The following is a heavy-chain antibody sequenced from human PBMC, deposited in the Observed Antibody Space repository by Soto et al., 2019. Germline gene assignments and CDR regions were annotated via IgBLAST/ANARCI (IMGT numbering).Heavy chain of an antibody. CDR1: GGSISSGGYY. D-gene: IGHD3-10*01. CDR2: IYYSENT. CDR3: ARGVGSLES. J-gene: IGHJ4*02. V-gene: IGHV4-31*03. Sequence: QVQLQESGPGLVKPSQTLSLTCTVSGGSISSGGYYWSWIRQHPGRGLEWIGYIYYSENTYYNPSLKSRVTISVYTSKSQFSLKLSSVTVADTAVYYCARGVGSLESWGQGTLVSVSS.